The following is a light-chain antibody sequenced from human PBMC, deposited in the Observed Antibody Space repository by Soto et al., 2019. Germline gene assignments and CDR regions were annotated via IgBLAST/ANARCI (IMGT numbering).Light chain of an antibody. V-gene: IGLV1-40*01. J-gene: IGLJ1*01. CDR1: SSNIGAGYD. Sequence: QSALTQPPSVSGAPGQRVTISCTGSSSNIGAGYDVHWYQQFPGTAPKLLTYANNNRPSGVPDRFSASRSGTSASLAITGLQADDEADYYCQAYETNLGGVFGTGTKLTVL. CDR3: QAYETNLGGV. CDR2: ANN.